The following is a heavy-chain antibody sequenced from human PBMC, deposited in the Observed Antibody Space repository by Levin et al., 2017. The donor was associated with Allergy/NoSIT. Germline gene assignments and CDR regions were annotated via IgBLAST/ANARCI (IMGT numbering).Heavy chain of an antibody. J-gene: IGHJ4*02. CDR1: GSTFSTYA. D-gene: IGHD3-22*01. CDR2: ISAGGGST. Sequence: GGSLRLSCAASGSTFSTYAMNWVRQAPGKGLEWVSAISAGGGSTYYADSVKGRFSISRDNSKNTLFLQMNSLRAEDTAVYYCGPRTPNPPIKNYDGSGFYDFRGQGTLVTVSS. CDR3: GPRTPNPPIKNYDGSGFYDF. V-gene: IGHV3-23*01.